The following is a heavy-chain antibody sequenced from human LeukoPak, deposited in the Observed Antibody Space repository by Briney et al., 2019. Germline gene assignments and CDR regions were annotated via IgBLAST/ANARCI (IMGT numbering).Heavy chain of an antibody. V-gene: IGHV3-30*04. CDR3: ARANSSSWHYFDD. J-gene: IGHJ4*02. D-gene: IGHD6-13*01. CDR2: ISYDGSQK. CDR1: GFTFSDYT. Sequence: PGKSLRLSCAASGFTFSDYTMHWVRQALGKGLEWVAVISYDGSQKYYADSVTGRFTISRDNSKNTVYLHMNSLRAEDTAVFYCARANSSSWHYFDDWGRGTLVTVSS.